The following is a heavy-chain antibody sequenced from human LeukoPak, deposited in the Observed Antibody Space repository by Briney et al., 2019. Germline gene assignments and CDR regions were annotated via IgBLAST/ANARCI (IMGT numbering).Heavy chain of an antibody. J-gene: IGHJ4*02. D-gene: IGHD6-13*01. V-gene: IGHV3-7*01. Sequence: GGSLRLSFTASGFTFRSYWMSWVRQAPGKGLEWVANIKHDGSEKHYVDSVKGRFTISRDNAKNSLYLQMNSLRAEDTAMYYCARDEEGSSWYEWGQGALVTVSS. CDR2: IKHDGSEK. CDR3: ARDEEGSSWYE. CDR1: GFTFRSYW.